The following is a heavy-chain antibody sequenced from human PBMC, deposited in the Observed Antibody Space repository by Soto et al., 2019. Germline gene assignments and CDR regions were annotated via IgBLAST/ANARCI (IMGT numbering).Heavy chain of an antibody. CDR3: ASGYYDSSGYSIDY. CDR1: GFTFTRYS. CDR2: ISSTTNYI. V-gene: IGHV3-21*01. J-gene: IGHJ4*02. Sequence: ESGGGLVKPGGSLRLSCAASGFTFTRYSMNWVRQAPGKGLEWVSSISSTTNYIYYADSMKGRFTVSRDNAKNSVYLEMNSLSAEDTAVYYCASGYYDSSGYSIDYWGQGTQVTVSS. D-gene: IGHD3-22*01.